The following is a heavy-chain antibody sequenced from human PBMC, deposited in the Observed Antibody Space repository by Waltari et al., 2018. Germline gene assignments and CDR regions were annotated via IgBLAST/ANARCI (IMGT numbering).Heavy chain of an antibody. D-gene: IGHD5-12*01. J-gene: IGHJ3*02. V-gene: IGHV3-23*01. CDR2: IRVSGGSS. CDR3: AKDQGDGYNLDAFDI. Sequence: GRGLGVVATIRVSGGSSYHAESVKGRFTSSRDNFKSTLFLQVNSLRAEDTAIYYCAKDQGDGYNLDAFDIWGQGTLVTVSS.